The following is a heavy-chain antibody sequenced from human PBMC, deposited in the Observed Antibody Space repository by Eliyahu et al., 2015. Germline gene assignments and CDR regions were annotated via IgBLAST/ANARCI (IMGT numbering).Heavy chain of an antibody. CDR2: ISYDGRNK. Sequence: QVQLVESGGGVVQPGRSLRLSCAASGFTFSSYGMHWVRQAPGKGLEWVAVISYDGRNKNYADPVKGRFTISRDNSKNTLYLQMNSLRAEDTAVYYCAGNKNLLWFGETINEKFDPWGQGTLVTVSS. D-gene: IGHD3-10*01. V-gene: IGHV3-30*03. CDR1: GFTFSSYG. J-gene: IGHJ5*02. CDR3: AGNKNLLWFGETINEKFDP.